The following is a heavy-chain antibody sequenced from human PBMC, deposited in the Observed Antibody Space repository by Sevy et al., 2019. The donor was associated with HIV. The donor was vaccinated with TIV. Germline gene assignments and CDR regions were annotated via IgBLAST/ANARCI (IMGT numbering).Heavy chain of an antibody. J-gene: IGHJ6*02. Sequence: SETLSLTCTVSGGSISSGSYYWSWIRQSAGKGLEWIGRLYINGNTNYNPSLKRRVTMSVDPSKNQFSRKLSSVTAADTAVYYCASGRYSSGWGHYYYYAMDVWGQGTTVTVSS. CDR2: LYINGNT. D-gene: IGHD6-19*01. CDR1: GGSISSGSYY. CDR3: ASGRYSSGWGHYYYYAMDV. V-gene: IGHV4-61*02.